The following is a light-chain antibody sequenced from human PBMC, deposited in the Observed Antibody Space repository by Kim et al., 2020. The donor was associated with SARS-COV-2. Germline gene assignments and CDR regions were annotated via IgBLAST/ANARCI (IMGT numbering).Light chain of an antibody. CDR1: QIDLYSNNNKNY. V-gene: IGKV4-1*01. CDR2: WAS. J-gene: IGKJ4*01. Sequence: ATIKCKSSQIDLYSNNNKNYLAWYQQKPGQPPKLLIYWASTRESGVPDRFSGSGSGTDFTLTISSLQAEDVAVYYCQQYYTTPLTFGGGTKVDIK. CDR3: QQYYTTPLT.